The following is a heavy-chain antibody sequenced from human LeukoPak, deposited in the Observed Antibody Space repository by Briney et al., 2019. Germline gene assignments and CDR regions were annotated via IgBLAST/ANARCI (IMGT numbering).Heavy chain of an antibody. CDR1: GGSITNYY. D-gene: IGHD4-17*01. CDR2: INHSGST. V-gene: IGHV4-34*01. Sequence: SETLSLTCTVSGGSITNYYWTWIPQPPGKGLEWIGEINHSGSTNYNPSLKSRVTISVDTSKNQFSLKLSSVTAADTAVYYCARTSSVTTARYFDYWGQGTLVTVSS. J-gene: IGHJ4*02. CDR3: ARTSSVTTARYFDY.